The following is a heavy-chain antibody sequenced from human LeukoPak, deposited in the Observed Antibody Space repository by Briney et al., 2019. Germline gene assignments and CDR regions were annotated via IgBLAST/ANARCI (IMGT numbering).Heavy chain of an antibody. CDR1: GGSISSYY. V-gene: IGHV4-59*01. J-gene: IGHJ3*02. CDR3: ARNGAYCSGGSCAHDTFDM. CDR2: IYYSGST. Sequence: SETLSLTCTVSGGSISSYYWSWIRQPPGKGLEWIGYIYYSGSTTYNTSLKSRVTISVATSKNQFSLKLSSVTAADTAMYYCARNGAYCSGGSCAHDTFDMWGQGTMVTVSS. D-gene: IGHD2-15*01.